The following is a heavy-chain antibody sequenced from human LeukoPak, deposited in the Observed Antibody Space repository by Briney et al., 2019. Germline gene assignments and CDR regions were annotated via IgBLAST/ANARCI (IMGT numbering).Heavy chain of an antibody. D-gene: IGHD5-12*01. V-gene: IGHV4-34*01. Sequence: PSETLSLTCAVYGGPFSGYYWSWIRQPPGKGLEWIGEINHSGSTNYNPSLKSRVTISVDTSKNQFSLKLSSVTAADTAVYYCARADIVATIDAFDIWGQGTMVTVSS. CDR3: ARADIVATIDAFDI. CDR1: GGPFSGYY. J-gene: IGHJ3*02. CDR2: INHSGST.